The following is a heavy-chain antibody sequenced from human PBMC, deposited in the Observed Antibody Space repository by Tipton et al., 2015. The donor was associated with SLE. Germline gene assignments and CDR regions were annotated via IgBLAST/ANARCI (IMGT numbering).Heavy chain of an antibody. Sequence: TLSLTCTVSGDSISGGKYHWSWVRQPPGKGLECIGNINYSGTTSYNPSLKSRVTMSVDTSQNQFSLTLRSVTAADTAIYYCARWNFVTMTGGFDIWGQGTMFTVSS. CDR2: INYSGTT. V-gene: IGHV4-39*07. CDR3: ARWNFVTMTGGFDI. J-gene: IGHJ3*02. CDR1: GDSISGGKYH. D-gene: IGHD1-7*01.